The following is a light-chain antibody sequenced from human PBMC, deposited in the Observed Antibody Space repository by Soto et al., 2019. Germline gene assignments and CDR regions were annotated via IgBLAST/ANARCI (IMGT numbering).Light chain of an antibody. J-gene: IGKJ1*01. CDR2: KAS. CDR3: QQYNSYPWT. V-gene: IGKV1-5*03. Sequence: DIQMTQSPSTLSASVGDRVTITCRASQSISSWLAWYQQKPGKAPKLLIYKASSIESGVPSRFSGSRTGTEFTLTISSLQPDDFATYYCQQYNSYPWTFGQGTKVDIK. CDR1: QSISSW.